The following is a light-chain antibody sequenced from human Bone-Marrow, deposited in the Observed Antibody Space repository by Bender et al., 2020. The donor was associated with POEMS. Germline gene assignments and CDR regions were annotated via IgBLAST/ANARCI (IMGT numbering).Light chain of an antibody. J-gene: IGLJ2*01. V-gene: IGLV2-8*01. CDR1: INDICNFIS. CDR2: DDT. Sequence: QTALTQPPSASGSPGQSVTISCTGSINDICNFISVSRYLQHQGRAPQLIIYDDTKRPPGGPDGFSGGKTGDTASLTVSGVQLEEEGDYFYSWSAGASTVIFGGGTRLTVL. CDR3: SWSAGASTVI.